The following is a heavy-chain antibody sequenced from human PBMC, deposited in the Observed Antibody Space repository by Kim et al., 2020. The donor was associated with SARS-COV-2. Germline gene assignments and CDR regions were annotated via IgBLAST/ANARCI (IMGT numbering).Heavy chain of an antibody. Sequence: SETLSLTCTVSGGSISSYYWSWIRQPPGKGLEWIGYIYYSGSTNYNPSLKSRVTISVDTSKNQFSLKLSSVTAADTAVYYCARDGAPSYYYDSNGMDVWGQGTTVTVSS. CDR2: IYYSGST. CDR1: GGSISSYY. CDR3: ARDGAPSYYYDSNGMDV. D-gene: IGHD3-22*01. V-gene: IGHV4-59*13. J-gene: IGHJ6*02.